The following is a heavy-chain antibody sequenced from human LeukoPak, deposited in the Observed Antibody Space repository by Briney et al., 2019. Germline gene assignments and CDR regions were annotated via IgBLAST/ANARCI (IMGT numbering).Heavy chain of an antibody. CDR2: INHSGST. CDR3: AREEYSSSAFAFDI. Sequence: SETLSLTCAVYGGSFSGYYWSWIRQPPGKGLEWIGEINHSGSTNYNPSLKSRVTISVDTSKNQFSLKLSSVTAADTAVYYCAREEYSSSAFAFDIWGQGTMVTVSS. CDR1: GGSFSGYY. J-gene: IGHJ3*02. D-gene: IGHD6-13*01. V-gene: IGHV4-34*01.